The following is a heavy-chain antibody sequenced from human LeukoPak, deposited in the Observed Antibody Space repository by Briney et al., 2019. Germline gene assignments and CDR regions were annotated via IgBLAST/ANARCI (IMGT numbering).Heavy chain of an antibody. CDR3: ARKWGIAVAEGYFDY. Sequence: ASVKVSCKASGYTFTSYGISWVRQAPGQGLEWMGWISAYNGNTNYAQKLQGRVTMTTDTSTSTAYMELRSPRSDDTAVYYCARKWGIAVAEGYFDYWGQGTLVTVSS. D-gene: IGHD6-19*01. V-gene: IGHV1-18*01. CDR2: ISAYNGNT. CDR1: GYTFTSYG. J-gene: IGHJ4*02.